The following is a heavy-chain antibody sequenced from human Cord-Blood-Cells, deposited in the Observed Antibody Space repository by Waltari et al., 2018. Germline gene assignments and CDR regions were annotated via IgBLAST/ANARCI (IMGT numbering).Heavy chain of an antibody. CDR3: ARHGRKSAYCGGDCYIDY. D-gene: IGHD2-21*02. J-gene: IGHJ4*02. Sequence: EVQLVQSGAEVKKPGESLKISCKGSGYSFTSYWIGWVRPMPGKGLEWMGIIYPGDSDTRYSPSFQGQVTISADKSISTAYLQWSSLKASDTAMYYCARHGRKSAYCGGDCYIDYWGQGTLVTVSS. CDR2: IYPGDSDT. V-gene: IGHV5-51*01. CDR1: GYSFTSYW.